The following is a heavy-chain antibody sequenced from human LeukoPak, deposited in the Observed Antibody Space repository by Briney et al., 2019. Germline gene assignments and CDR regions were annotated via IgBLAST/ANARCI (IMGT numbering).Heavy chain of an antibody. J-gene: IGHJ3*01. CDR3: SSARTMIRGVIPRGDAFDF. Sequence: ASVKASSKASGVTLTTFFMTRVPQAPGQGREWMGIINPSGGSTSYAQKFQGRVTMTRDTSTSTVYMELSSLSVEDAAVYVYSSARTMIRGVIPRGDAFDFWGQGTMVTVSS. CDR1: GVTLTTFF. V-gene: IGHV1-46*01. D-gene: IGHD3-10*01. CDR2: INPSGGST.